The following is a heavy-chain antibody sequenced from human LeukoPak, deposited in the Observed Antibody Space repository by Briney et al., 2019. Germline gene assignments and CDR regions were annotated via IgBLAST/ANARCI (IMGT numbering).Heavy chain of an antibody. CDR2: IYYNGST. J-gene: IGHJ4*02. Sequence: SETLSLTCTVSRDSISGYFWTWVRQPPGRGLEWIGYIYYNGSTNYHPFLKSRVTISVDTSKNQFSLRLSSVTAADTAVYYCARSSVWIFGVVTLDYWGQGILVTVSS. V-gene: IGHV4-59*13. D-gene: IGHD3-3*01. CDR1: RDSISGYF. CDR3: ARSSVWIFGVVTLDY.